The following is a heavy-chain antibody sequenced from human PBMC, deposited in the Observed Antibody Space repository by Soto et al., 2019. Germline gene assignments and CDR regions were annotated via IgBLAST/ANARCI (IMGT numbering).Heavy chain of an antibody. D-gene: IGHD2-2*01. V-gene: IGHV4-39*01. J-gene: IGHJ4*02. CDR1: GGSISSSRYY. Sequence: QLQLQESGPGLVKPSETLSLTCTVSGGSISSSRYYWGWIRQPPGKGLEWIGSIYYSGSTYYNPSLKSRVTISVDTSKNQFSLKLSSVTAADTAVYYCARIIVVVPAARFDYWGQGTLVTVSS. CDR2: IYYSGST. CDR3: ARIIVVVPAARFDY.